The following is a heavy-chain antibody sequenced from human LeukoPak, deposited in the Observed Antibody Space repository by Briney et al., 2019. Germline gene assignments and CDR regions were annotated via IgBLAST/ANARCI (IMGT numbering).Heavy chain of an antibody. CDR2: TNTDGSST. D-gene: IGHD3-22*01. CDR3: VPTDSSGLD. Sequence: GGSLRLSCEASGFTFSHYWMHWVRQAPGKGLVWVSRTNTDGSSTNYVDSVKGRFTISRDSAKNTMYLQMNSLRAEDTAVYYCVPTDSSGLDWGQGTLVTVSS. CDR1: GFTFSHYW. V-gene: IGHV3-74*01. J-gene: IGHJ4*02.